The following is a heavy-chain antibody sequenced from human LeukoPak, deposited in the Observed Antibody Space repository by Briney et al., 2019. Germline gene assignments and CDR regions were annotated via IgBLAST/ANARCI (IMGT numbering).Heavy chain of an antibody. V-gene: IGHV3-33*01. Sequence: QPRGSLRLSCAASGFTFSSYGMHWVRQAPGKGLEWVAVIWYDGSNKYYADSVKGRFTISRDNSKNTLYLQMNSLRAEDTAVYYCARDTNSFGFDYWGQGTLVTVSS. CDR1: GFTFSSYG. CDR2: IWYDGSNK. D-gene: IGHD3-16*01. J-gene: IGHJ4*02. CDR3: ARDTNSFGFDY.